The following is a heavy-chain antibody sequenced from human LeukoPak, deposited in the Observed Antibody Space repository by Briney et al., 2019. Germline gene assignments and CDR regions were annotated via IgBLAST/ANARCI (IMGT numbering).Heavy chain of an antibody. V-gene: IGHV3-7*01. CDR3: GLGYCTGATCHPYS. D-gene: IGHD2-8*02. CDR1: GFTFSSYW. CDR2: IKQDGSEK. Sequence: GGSLRLSCAASGFTFSSYWMSWVRQAPGKGLEWVANIKQDGSEKYYVDSVKGRFTISRDNAKNSLYLQMNSLRAEDTAVYYCGLGYCTGATCHPYSWGQGTLVTVSS. J-gene: IGHJ4*02.